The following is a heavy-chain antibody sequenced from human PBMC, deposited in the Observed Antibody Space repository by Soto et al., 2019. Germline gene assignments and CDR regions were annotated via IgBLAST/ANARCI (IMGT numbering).Heavy chain of an antibody. V-gene: IGHV4-61*01. D-gene: IGHD2-2*01. CDR1: GGFVNSDTHS. CDR2: IYSGGST. CDR3: ARFVRSCSATTCSTRADV. J-gene: IGHJ6*02. Sequence: SETLSLTCTVSGGFVNSDTHSWSWIRQTPGKRLEWIGFIYSGGSTKNPSLRSRVTMSVDTSKNQFSLKLRSVIVADTAVYHCARFVRSCSATTCSTRADVWGQGMTVTVSS.